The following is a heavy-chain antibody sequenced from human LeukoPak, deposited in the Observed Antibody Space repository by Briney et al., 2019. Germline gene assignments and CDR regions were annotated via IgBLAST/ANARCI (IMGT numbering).Heavy chain of an antibody. CDR3: ARGRSMGATISRFDS. Sequence: GESLKISCKGFGYSFTTYWFGWVRQMPGKGLEWMGIIYPGESDTRYSPSFQGQVTVSADKSISTAYLQWSNLKASDTAMYFCARGRSMGATISRFDSWGRGTLVTVSS. J-gene: IGHJ4*02. D-gene: IGHD1-26*01. CDR2: IYPGESDT. V-gene: IGHV5-51*01. CDR1: GYSFTTYW.